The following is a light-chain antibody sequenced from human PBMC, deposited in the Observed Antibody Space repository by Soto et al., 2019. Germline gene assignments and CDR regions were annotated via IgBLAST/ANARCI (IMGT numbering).Light chain of an antibody. CDR2: DTS. CDR3: AAWDDSLNGPA. J-gene: IGLJ2*01. CDR1: YSNIGIND. Sequence: QSVLTQPPSASGTPWQRVTVSCSGTYSNIGINDVHWYRQLSGTAPQILIYDTSQRATGVPDRFSGSRSGTSASLVISGLQTEDEADYHCAAWDDSLNGPAFGGGTKVTVL. V-gene: IGLV1-44*01.